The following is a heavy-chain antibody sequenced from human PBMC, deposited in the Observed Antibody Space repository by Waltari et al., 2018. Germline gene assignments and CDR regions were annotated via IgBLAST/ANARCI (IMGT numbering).Heavy chain of an antibody. J-gene: IGHJ6*02. CDR2: SSWNSGSI. CDR3: AKGAGSDYYYYGMDV. Sequence: EVQLVESGGGLVQPGRSLRLSCAASGFTFDDYAMHWVRQAPGKGLEWVSGSSWNSGSIGYADAVKGRFTISRDNAKNSLYLQMNSLRAEDTALYYCAKGAGSDYYYYGMDVWGQGTTVTVSS. V-gene: IGHV3-9*01. CDR1: GFTFDDYA. D-gene: IGHD1-26*01.